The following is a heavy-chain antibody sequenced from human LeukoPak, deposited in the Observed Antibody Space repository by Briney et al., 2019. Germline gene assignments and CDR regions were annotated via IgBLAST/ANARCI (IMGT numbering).Heavy chain of an antibody. V-gene: IGHV1-18*01. CDR3: AREGAYCSSTSCHIQNWFDP. CDR2: ISAYSGNT. Sequence: ASVKVSCKASGYTFTSYAFRWVRQAPGQGLEWMGWISAYSGNTNYAQKFQGRVTMTTDTSTSTAYMELRSLRSDDTAVYYCAREGAYCSSTSCHIQNWFDPWGQGTLVTVSS. J-gene: IGHJ5*02. D-gene: IGHD2-2*01. CDR1: GYTFTSYA.